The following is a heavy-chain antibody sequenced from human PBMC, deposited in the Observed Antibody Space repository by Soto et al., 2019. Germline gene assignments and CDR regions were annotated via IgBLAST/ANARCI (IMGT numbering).Heavy chain of an antibody. J-gene: IGHJ5*02. Sequence: DSPKDPCESSGYTFTGSYLHWVREAPGKGLEWMGWINPNSGVANYAQRFKGRVTMTMDKSISTAYMDVTSLRYDDKAVFYCARELISGLGNLDLWGQGTLVTVSS. CDR2: INPNSGVA. CDR1: GYTFTGSY. D-gene: IGHD6-19*01. V-gene: IGHV1-2*02. CDR3: ARELISGLGNLDL.